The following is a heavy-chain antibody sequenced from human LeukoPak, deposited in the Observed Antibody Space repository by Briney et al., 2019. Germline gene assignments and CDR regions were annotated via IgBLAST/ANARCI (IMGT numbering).Heavy chain of an antibody. D-gene: IGHD3-22*01. J-gene: IGHJ4*02. CDR3: AKVHYYDSSGYYYVSRYFDY. Sequence: GGSLRLSCAASGFTFSSYAMSWVRQAPGKGLEWVSAISGSGGSTYYADPVKGRFTISRDNSKNTLYLQMNSLRAEDTAVYYCAKVHYYDSSGYYYVSRYFDYWGQGTLVTVSS. CDR2: ISGSGGST. V-gene: IGHV3-23*01. CDR1: GFTFSSYA.